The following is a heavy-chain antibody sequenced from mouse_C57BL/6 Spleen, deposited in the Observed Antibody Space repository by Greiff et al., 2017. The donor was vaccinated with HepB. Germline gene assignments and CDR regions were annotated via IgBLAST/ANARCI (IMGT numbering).Heavy chain of an antibody. CDR3: ARSIPLITTVVATRYFDY. V-gene: IGHV3-8*01. CDR1: GYSITSDY. J-gene: IGHJ2*01. Sequence: EVQRVESGPGLAKPSQTLSLTCSVTGYSITSDYWNWIRKFPGNKLEYMGYISYSGSTYYNPSLKSRISITRDTSKNQYYLQLNSVTTEDTATYYCARSIPLITTVVATRYFDYWGQGTTLTVSS. CDR2: ISYSGST. D-gene: IGHD1-1*01.